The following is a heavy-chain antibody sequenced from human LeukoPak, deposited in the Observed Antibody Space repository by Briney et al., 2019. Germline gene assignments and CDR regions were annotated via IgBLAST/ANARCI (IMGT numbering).Heavy chain of an antibody. D-gene: IGHD4-23*01. Sequence: ASVKVSCKASGYTFTGYYMHWVRQAPGQGLEWMGIINPSGGSTNYAQKFQGRVTMTRDTSTSTVYMELSSLRSEDTAVYYCARVAEVDHDYGGNSFDYWGQGTLVTVSS. V-gene: IGHV1-46*01. CDR3: ARVAEVDHDYGGNSFDY. J-gene: IGHJ4*02. CDR2: INPSGGST. CDR1: GYTFTGYY.